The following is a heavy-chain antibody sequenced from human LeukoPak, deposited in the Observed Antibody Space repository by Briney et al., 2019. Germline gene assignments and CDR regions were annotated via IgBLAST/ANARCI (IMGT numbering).Heavy chain of an antibody. Sequence: GGSLRLSCAASGFTFSSYSMNWVRQAPGKGLEWVSYISSSSSTIYYADSVKGRFTISRDNAKNSLYLQMNSLRAEDTAVYYCARQTAMVKTYYYYYMDVWGKGTTVTISS. CDR3: ARQTAMVKTYYYYYMDV. CDR1: GFTFSSYS. V-gene: IGHV3-48*01. J-gene: IGHJ6*03. D-gene: IGHD5-18*01. CDR2: ISSSSSTI.